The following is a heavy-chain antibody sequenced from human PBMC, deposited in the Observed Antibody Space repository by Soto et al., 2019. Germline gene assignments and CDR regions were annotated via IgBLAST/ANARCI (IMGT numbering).Heavy chain of an antibody. V-gene: IGHV4-59*08. CDR1: XGSISSYD. CDR2: IYNSGST. J-gene: IGHJ4*02. D-gene: IGHD6-13*01. Sequence: SETLSLTCTVSXGSISSYDWSWIRQPPGKGLEWIGYIYNSGSTNYNPSLKSRVTISVDTSKNQFSLKLSSVTAADTAVYYCARGSIGYSSSWYSHWGQGTLGTVSS. CDR3: ARGSIGYSSSWYSH.